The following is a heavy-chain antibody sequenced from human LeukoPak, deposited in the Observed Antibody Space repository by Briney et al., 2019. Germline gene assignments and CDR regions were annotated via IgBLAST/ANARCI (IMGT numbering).Heavy chain of an antibody. D-gene: IGHD5-12*01. J-gene: IGHJ4*02. Sequence: SETLSLTCAVYGGSFSGYYWSWIRQPPGKGLEWIVEINHSGSTNYNPSLKSRVTTSVDTSKNQFSLKLSSVTAADTAVYYCARVYVDIVATTDPKEYYFDYWGQGTLVTVSS. V-gene: IGHV4-34*01. CDR3: ARVYVDIVATTDPKEYYFDY. CDR2: INHSGST. CDR1: GGSFSGYY.